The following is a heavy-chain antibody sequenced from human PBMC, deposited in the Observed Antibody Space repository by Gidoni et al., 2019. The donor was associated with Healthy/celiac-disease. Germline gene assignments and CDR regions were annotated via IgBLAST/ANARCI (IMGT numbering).Heavy chain of an antibody. J-gene: IGHJ4*02. V-gene: IGHV3-21*01. CDR1: GFTFSSYS. CDR2: ISSSSSYI. Sequence: EVQLVESGGGLVKPGGSLRLSCAASGFTFSSYSRNWVRQAPGKGLEVVSSISSSSSYIYYADSVKGRFTISRDNAKNSLYLQMNSLRAEDTAVYYCARDRYSSSSYYFDYWGQGTLVTVSS. D-gene: IGHD6-6*01. CDR3: ARDRYSSSSYYFDY.